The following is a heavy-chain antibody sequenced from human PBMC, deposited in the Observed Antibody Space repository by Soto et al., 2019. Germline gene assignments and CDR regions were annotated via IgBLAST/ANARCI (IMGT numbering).Heavy chain of an antibody. CDR2: IHSGGST. Sequence: GGSLRLSCAASGFTVSSNYMTWVRQAPGKGLEWVSVIHSGGSTYYADSVKGRFTISRDNSKNTLYLQMNSLRAEDTAMYYCAKGIIAGVSDDEYWCQGTLVTVSS. CDR3: AKGIIAGVSDDEY. V-gene: IGHV3-66*01. J-gene: IGHJ4*02. D-gene: IGHD6-13*01. CDR1: GFTVSSNY.